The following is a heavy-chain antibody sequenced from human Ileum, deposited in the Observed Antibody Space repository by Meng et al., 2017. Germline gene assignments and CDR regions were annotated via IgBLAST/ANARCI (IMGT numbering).Heavy chain of an antibody. D-gene: IGHD6-13*01. V-gene: IGHV4-34*02. CDR3: ARPAGYSSDWYKYFQH. CDR2: INHSGSS. Sequence: QVRLQQWGAGLLKPSETLSLTCSWYGGSFSGYYWSWVRQSPGKGLEWIAEINHSGSSNYNPSFQSRVTISVDRPRNQFSLKLSSVTAADTGVYYCARPAGYSSDWYKYFQHWGQGTLVTVSS. J-gene: IGHJ1*01. CDR1: GGSFSGYY.